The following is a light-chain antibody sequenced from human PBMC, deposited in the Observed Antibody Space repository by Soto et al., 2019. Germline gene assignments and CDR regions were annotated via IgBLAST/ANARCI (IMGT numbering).Light chain of an antibody. CDR3: MQTLQAPLT. V-gene: IGKV2-28*01. CDR2: LGS. Sequence: DIVMTQSPLSLSVTPGEPASISCRSSQSLLHSSGNNYLDWYLQKPGQSPQLLIYLGSNRASGVPDRLSGSGSGTDFTLKISRVEAEDVGVYYCMQTLQAPLTFGGGTKVDIK. CDR1: QSLLHSSGNNY. J-gene: IGKJ4*01.